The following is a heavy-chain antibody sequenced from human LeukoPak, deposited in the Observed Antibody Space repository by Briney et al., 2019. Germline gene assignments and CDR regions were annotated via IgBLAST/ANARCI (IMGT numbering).Heavy chain of an antibody. CDR1: GVTFSSCA. V-gene: IGHV3-23*01. CDR3: AKRGSGDSGGYFDY. D-gene: IGHD4-17*01. Sequence: PGGSLRHSCAASGVTFSSCAMCWVRHAPGEGLEWGSTISGGGGSTYYADSVKGRFSISRDNSKNTLYLQMNSLRVEDTAVYYCAKRGSGDSGGYFDYWGQGTLVTVSS. CDR2: ISGGGGST. J-gene: IGHJ4*02.